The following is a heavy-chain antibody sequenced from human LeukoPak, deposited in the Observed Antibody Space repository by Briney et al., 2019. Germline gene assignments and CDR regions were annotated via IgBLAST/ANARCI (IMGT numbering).Heavy chain of an antibody. CDR2: IYSGGST. V-gene: IGHV3-53*01. J-gene: IGHJ4*02. Sequence: GGSLRLSCAASGFTVSSNYMSWVRQAPGKGLEWVSVIYSGGSTYYADSVKGRFTISRDNSKSTLYLQMNSLRAEDTAVYYCARDSTYYYDSSGHPPRFDYWGQGTLVTVSS. CDR3: ARDSTYYYDSSGHPPRFDY. CDR1: GFTVSSNY. D-gene: IGHD3-22*01.